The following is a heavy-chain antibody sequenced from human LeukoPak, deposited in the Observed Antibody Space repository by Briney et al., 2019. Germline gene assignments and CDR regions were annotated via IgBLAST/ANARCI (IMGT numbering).Heavy chain of an antibody. V-gene: IGHV4-59*08. CDR3: ATYIRGHSFYFDY. CDR2: IYYTGST. Sequence: SETLSLTCTVSGGSISSFYWTWIRQPPGKGLEWIGYIYYTGSTNHNPSLKSRVTISIDTSKNQFSLRLSSVTAADTAVYYCATYIRGHSFYFDYWGQGTLVNVSS. CDR1: GGSISSFY. J-gene: IGHJ4*02. D-gene: IGHD3-10*01.